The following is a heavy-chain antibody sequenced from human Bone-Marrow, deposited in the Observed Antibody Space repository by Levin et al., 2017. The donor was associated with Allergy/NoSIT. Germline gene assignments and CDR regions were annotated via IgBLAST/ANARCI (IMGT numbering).Heavy chain of an antibody. Sequence: SCAASGFTFSDHYMDWVRQAPGKGLEWVARIRNKASSYTIEYAASVKGRFTISRDESKNSLYLQMNSLKTEDTAVYYCARVSLTYYFDCWGQGTLVTVSS. J-gene: IGHJ4*02. CDR3: ARVSLTYYFDC. CDR2: IRNKASSYTI. CDR1: GFTFSDHY. V-gene: IGHV3-72*01.